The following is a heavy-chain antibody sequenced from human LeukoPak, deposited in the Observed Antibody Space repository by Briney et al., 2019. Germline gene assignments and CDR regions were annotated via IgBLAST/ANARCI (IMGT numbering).Heavy chain of an antibody. Sequence: PSGTLSLTCGVSGGSISSHYWSWIRQPPGKGLEWIGYIYYSGSTKYNPSLKSRVTISVDTSKNQFSLKLSSVTAADTAVYYCARGGTTVTPGLLWFDPWGQGTLVTVSS. CDR1: GGSISSHY. CDR2: IYYSGST. D-gene: IGHD4-17*01. CDR3: ARGGTTVTPGLLWFDP. J-gene: IGHJ5*02. V-gene: IGHV4-59*11.